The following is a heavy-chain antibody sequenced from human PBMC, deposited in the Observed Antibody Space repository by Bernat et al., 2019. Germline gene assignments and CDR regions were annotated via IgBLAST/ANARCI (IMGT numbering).Heavy chain of an antibody. CDR1: GFTFSSYG. CDR2: IWYDGSNK. Sequence: QVQLVESGGGVVQPGRSLRLSCAASGFTFSSYGMHWVRQAPGKGLEWVAVIWYDGSNKYYADSVKGRFTISRDNSKNTLYLQMNSLRAEDTAVYYCAREGLYDSSGLDAFDIWGQGTMVTVSS. CDR3: AREGLYDSSGLDAFDI. J-gene: IGHJ3*02. D-gene: IGHD3-22*01. V-gene: IGHV3-33*01.